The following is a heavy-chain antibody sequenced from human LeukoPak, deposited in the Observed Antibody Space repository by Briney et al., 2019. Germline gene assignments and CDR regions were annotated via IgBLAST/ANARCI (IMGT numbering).Heavy chain of an antibody. CDR2: ISAYNGNT. CDR3: ARDARSWHFYYSGMDV. D-gene: IGHD6-13*01. Sequence: ASVKVSCKASGYSFISYGIRWVRQAPGQGLEWMGWISAYNGNTHYAQNLQGRVTMTTDTSTSIAYMELRSLRSDAMALYYCARDARSWHFYYSGMDVWGQGTTVTVSS. J-gene: IGHJ6*01. V-gene: IGHV1-18*03. CDR1: GYSFISYG.